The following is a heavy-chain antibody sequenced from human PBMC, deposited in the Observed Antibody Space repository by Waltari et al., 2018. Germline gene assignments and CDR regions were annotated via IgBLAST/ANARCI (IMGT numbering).Heavy chain of an antibody. Sequence: EVQLVGSGGGLVQPGGSLRLSCAASGFRTSGLCMSWVRQAPGRGLEWVANIKKDGSQTYYVESVQGRFSSSRDDAKNSLFLQMNSLRVEDTAVYYCAVSRGSDKEWGFFDYWGQGNLVTVSS. CDR3: AVSRGSDKEWGFFDY. CDR1: GFRTSGLC. CDR2: IKKDGSQT. V-gene: IGHV3-7*01. D-gene: IGHD3-10*01. J-gene: IGHJ4*02.